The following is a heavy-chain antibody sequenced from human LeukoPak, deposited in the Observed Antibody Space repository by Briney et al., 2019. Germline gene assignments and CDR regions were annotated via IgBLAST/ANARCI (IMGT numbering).Heavy chain of an antibody. D-gene: IGHD5-18*01. CDR2: ISGSGAST. CDR1: GFTFSSYG. CDR3: AKGTQQFGFQH. J-gene: IGHJ1*01. V-gene: IGHV3-23*01. Sequence: PGGSLRHSCAVSGFTFSSYGLSWVRQAPGKGLEWVSAISGSGASTYYADSVKGRFTISRDNSKNTLYLHMSSLRAEDTAIYYCAKGTQQFGFQHWGQGTLVTVSS.